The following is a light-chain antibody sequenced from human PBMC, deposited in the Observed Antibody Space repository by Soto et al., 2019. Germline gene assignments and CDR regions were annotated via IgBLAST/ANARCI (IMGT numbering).Light chain of an antibody. CDR1: QSVGAQ. CDR3: QQRNDWGS. V-gene: IGKV3-11*01. J-gene: IGKJ4*01. CDR2: GAS. Sequence: EVVLTQYPASLSLSPGERATLSCRASQSVGAQFAWYQQKPGQSPRLLIYGASNRTSGISARFSGSGSGTDFTLTITSLEPEDSAVHYCQQRNDWGSFGGGTRVEIK.